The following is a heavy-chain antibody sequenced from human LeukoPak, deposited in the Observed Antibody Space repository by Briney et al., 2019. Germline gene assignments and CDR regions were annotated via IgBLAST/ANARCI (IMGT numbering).Heavy chain of an antibody. Sequence: GGSLRLSCAAYGFTFDDYAMHWVRQAPGKGLEWVSGISWNSGSIGYADSVKGRFTISRDNAKNSLYLQMNSLRAEDTALYYCAKARTYYYGSGSDYWGQGTLVTVSS. D-gene: IGHD3-10*01. CDR1: GFTFDDYA. V-gene: IGHV3-9*01. J-gene: IGHJ4*02. CDR2: ISWNSGSI. CDR3: AKARTYYYGSGSDY.